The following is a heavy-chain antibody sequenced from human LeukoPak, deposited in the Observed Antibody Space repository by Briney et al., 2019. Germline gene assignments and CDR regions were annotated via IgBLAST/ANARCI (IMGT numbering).Heavy chain of an antibody. CDR2: IYYSGGT. D-gene: IGHD6-13*01. J-gene: IGHJ5*02. CDR3: ARDRGSSWYNMNPTNNWFDP. V-gene: IGHV4-39*07. CDR1: GGSISSSSYY. Sequence: SETLSLTCTVSGGSISSSSYYWGWIRQPPGKGLEWIGSIYYSGGTYYNPSLKSRVTISVDTSKNQFSLKLSSVTAADTAVYYCARDRGSSWYNMNPTNNWFDPWGQGTLVTVSS.